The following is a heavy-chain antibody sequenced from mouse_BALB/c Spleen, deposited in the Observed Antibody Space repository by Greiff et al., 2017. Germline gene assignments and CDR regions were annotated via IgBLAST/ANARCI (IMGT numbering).Heavy chain of an antibody. J-gene: IGHJ2*01. CDR1: GFNIKATY. V-gene: IGHV14-3*02. CDR2: IDPANGNT. D-gene: IGHD4-1*01. Sequence: VQLQQSGAELVKPGASVKLSCTASGFNIKATYMHWVKQRPEQGLEWIGRIDPANGNTKYDPKFQGKATITADTSSNTAYLQLSSLTSEDTAVYYCASGIPDYWGQGTTLTVSS. CDR3: ASGIPDY.